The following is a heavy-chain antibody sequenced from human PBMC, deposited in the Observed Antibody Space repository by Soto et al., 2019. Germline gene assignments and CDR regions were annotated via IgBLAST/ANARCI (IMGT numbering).Heavy chain of an antibody. CDR3: AIPIGGSYNASDI. V-gene: IGHV1-46*01. Sequence: APGQGLQWMGITNPSGRITTYAQKFQGRVTMTRDTSTSTDYMELSSLTSDDMAVYYCAIPIGGSYNASDIWGQGTIVTVS. D-gene: IGHD1-26*01. J-gene: IGHJ3*02. CDR2: TNPSGRIT.